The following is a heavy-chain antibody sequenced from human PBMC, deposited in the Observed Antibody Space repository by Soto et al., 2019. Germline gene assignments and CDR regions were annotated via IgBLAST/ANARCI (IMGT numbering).Heavy chain of an antibody. CDR1: GGSISNTNYY. CDR3: ASSGGDYAGPFDY. CDR2: IYYSGST. V-gene: IGHV4-39*02. Sequence: SETLSLTCTVSGGSISNTNYYWGWIRQPPGKGLEWIGSIYYSGSTFYNPSLKSRVTISVDTSKNHFSLKLTSVTAPDTAVYYCASSGGDYAGPFDYWGQGTLVTVSS. D-gene: IGHD4-17*01. J-gene: IGHJ4*02.